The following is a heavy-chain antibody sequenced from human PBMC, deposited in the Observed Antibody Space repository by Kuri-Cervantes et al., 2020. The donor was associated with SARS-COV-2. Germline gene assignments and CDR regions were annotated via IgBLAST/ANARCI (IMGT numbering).Heavy chain of an antibody. V-gene: IGHV1-2*02. Sequence: ASVKVSCKASGYTFTGYYMHWVRQAPGQGLEWMGWINPNSGGTNYAQKFQGRVTMTRDTSICTAYMELSRLRSDDTAVYYCAREAAMATGDYYYYMDVWGKGTTVTVSS. CDR2: INPNSGGT. J-gene: IGHJ6*03. CDR1: GYTFTGYY. D-gene: IGHD5-18*01. CDR3: AREAAMATGDYYYYMDV.